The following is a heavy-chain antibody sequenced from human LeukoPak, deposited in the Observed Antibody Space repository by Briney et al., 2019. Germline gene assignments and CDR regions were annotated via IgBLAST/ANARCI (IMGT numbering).Heavy chain of an antibody. CDR3: ARRGTMVRGVITN. D-gene: IGHD3-10*01. V-gene: IGHV4-39*07. CDR2: IFYSGST. CDR1: GGSISSSSYY. J-gene: IGHJ4*02. Sequence: SETLSLTCTVSGGSISSSSYYWGWIRQPPGKGLEWIGSIFYSGSTYYNPSLKSRVTISLDTSKNQFSLRLTSVTAADTAVYYCARRGTMVRGVITNWGQGTLVTVSS.